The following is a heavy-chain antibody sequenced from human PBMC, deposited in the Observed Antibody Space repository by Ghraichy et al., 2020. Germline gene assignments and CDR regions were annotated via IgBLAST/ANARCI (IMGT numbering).Heavy chain of an antibody. D-gene: IGHD2-15*01. CDR1: GYTVTSYA. CDR2: INAANGKT. V-gene: IGHV1-3*01. J-gene: IGHJ4*02. Sequence: ASVKVSCKTAGYTVTSYAIHWMRQAPGQRLEWMGWINAANGKTKYSQNFQDRVTITRDTSATTVYMELSRLRSEDTGVYFCARTYCSGGTCYSVGSAVGDCGQGTLITVSP. CDR3: ARTYCSGGTCYSVGSAVGD.